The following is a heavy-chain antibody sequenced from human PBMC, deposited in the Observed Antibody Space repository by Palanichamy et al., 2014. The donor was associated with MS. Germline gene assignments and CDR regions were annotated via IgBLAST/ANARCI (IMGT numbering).Heavy chain of an antibody. Sequence: VQLVEVWGRAVVQPGRSLRLSCAASGFTFSSYAMHWVRQAPGKGLEWVAVISYDGSNKYYADSVKGRFTISRDNSKNTLYLQMNSLRAEDTAVYYCARGPGIAAAGTQNYYYYGMDVWGQGTTVTVSS. V-gene: IGHV3-30-3*01. D-gene: IGHD6-13*01. CDR2: ISYDGSNK. CDR1: GFTFSSYA. J-gene: IGHJ6*02. CDR3: ARGPGIAAAGTQNYYYYGMDV.